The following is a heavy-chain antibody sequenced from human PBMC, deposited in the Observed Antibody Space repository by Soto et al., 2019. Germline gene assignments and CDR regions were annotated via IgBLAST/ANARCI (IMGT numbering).Heavy chain of an antibody. CDR2: IYYSGST. V-gene: IGHV4-39*01. CDR3: ASLDKGGNKYYYYGMDV. J-gene: IGHJ6*02. Sequence: SETLSLTCTVSGGSISSSSYYWGWIRQPPGKGLEWIGSIYYSGSTYYNPSLKSRVTVSVDTSKNQFSLKLSSVTAADTAVYYCASLDKGGNKYYYYGMDVWGQGTTVTVSS. CDR1: GGSISSSSYY. D-gene: IGHD3-16*01.